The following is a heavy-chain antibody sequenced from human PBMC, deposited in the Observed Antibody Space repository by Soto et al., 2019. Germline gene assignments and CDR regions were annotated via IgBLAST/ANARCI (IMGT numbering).Heavy chain of an antibody. CDR1: GGSISSGDCY. CDR2: IYYSGST. J-gene: IGHJ4*02. D-gene: IGHD4-17*01. CDR3: ASTHYGDYFDY. Sequence: LSLTCTVSGGSISSGDCYWSWIRQPPGKGLEWIGYIYYSGSTYYNPSLKSRVTISVDTSKNQFSLKLSSVTAADTAVYYCASTHYGDYFDYWGQGTLVTVSS. V-gene: IGHV4-30-4*01.